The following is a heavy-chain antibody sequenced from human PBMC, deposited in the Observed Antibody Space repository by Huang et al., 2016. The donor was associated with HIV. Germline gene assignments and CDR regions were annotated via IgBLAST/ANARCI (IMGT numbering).Heavy chain of an antibody. CDR1: GGSFSCYY. Sequence: QVQLEQWGAGLLKASETLSLTYAVYGGSFSCYYWNWLRQAPGKGLEWVGEINHSGNTNYNPSLKSRVNMSVDTSKSQFSLYLTSLSAADTGTYFCARRYNSRRDYWGRGTLVTVHS. V-gene: IGHV4-34*02. CDR3: ARRYNSRRDY. J-gene: IGHJ4*02. D-gene: IGHD3-22*01. CDR2: INHSGNT.